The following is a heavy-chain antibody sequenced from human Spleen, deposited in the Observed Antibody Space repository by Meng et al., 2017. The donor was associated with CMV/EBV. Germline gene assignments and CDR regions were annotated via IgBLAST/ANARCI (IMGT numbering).Heavy chain of an antibody. J-gene: IGHJ4*02. CDR2: FYYGGNT. CDR1: GDTITSSY. CDR3: ARAPTGRLRLHFDY. Sequence: SETLSLTCIVSGDTITSSYWSWMRLPPGKGLECIAYFYYGGNTNYNPSVKSRVTVSVDTSKNQFSLKLSSVTAADTAIYYCARAPTGRLRLHFDYWGPGTLVTVS. V-gene: IGHV4-59*01. D-gene: IGHD1-1*01.